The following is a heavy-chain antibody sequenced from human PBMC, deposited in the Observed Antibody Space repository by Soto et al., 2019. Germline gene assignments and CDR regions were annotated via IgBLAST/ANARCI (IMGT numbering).Heavy chain of an antibody. Sequence: ASVKVSCKASGYTFTNFGISWVRQAPGQGLEWMGWISAYNGNTNYAQNFQGRVTMTTDTSASTAYMELSSLRSEDTAVYYCARSIVVVTAADYWGQGTLVTVSS. CDR2: ISAYNGNT. CDR3: ARSIVVVTAADY. D-gene: IGHD2-21*02. CDR1: GYTFTNFG. V-gene: IGHV1-18*01. J-gene: IGHJ4*02.